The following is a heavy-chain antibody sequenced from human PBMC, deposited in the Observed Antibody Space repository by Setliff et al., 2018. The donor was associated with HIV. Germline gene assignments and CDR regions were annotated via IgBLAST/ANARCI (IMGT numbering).Heavy chain of an antibody. CDR3: ARHRDPPGSSWIYHYSYMDV. CDR2: IHYSGST. V-gene: IGHV4-39*01. Sequence: SETLSLTCTVYGGFIKNSNYYWGWIRQPPGKGLEWIGNIHYSGSTYYNPSLKSRVTISVDTSKNQFSLKLSSVTAADRAVYYCARHRDPPGSSWIYHYSYMDVWGKGTMVTVSS. J-gene: IGHJ6*03. D-gene: IGHD6-13*01. CDR1: GGFIKNSNYY.